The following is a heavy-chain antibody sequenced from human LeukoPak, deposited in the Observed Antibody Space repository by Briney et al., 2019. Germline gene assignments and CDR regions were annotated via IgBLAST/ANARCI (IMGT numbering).Heavy chain of an antibody. Sequence: GSLRLSCVXXXXXXXXXWMTXXRQAPGKXLEXXXNIKQDGSKKSYVDSVKGRFTISRDNAKNSLYLQMNSLRAEDTAIYYCTRVGYIDEGIDYWGQGTLVTVSS. J-gene: IGHJ4*02. V-gene: IGHV3-7*04. CDR2: IKQDGSKK. CDR1: XXXXXXXW. D-gene: IGHD5-24*01. CDR3: TRVGYIDEGIDY.